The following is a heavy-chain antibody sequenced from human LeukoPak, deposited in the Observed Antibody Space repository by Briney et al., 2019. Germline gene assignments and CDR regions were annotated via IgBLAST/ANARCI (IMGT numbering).Heavy chain of an antibody. CDR1: GFTFSSYA. CDR2: ISGTGFST. J-gene: IGHJ5*02. Sequence: GGSLRLSRAASGFTFSSYAMSWVRQAPGKGLEWVSGISGTGFSTYYADSVKGRFTISRDNSKNTLHLQMNSPRAEDTAVYYCVKPAAVSGRAWFDPWGQGTLVTVSS. D-gene: IGHD6-19*01. CDR3: VKPAAVSGRAWFDP. V-gene: IGHV3-23*01.